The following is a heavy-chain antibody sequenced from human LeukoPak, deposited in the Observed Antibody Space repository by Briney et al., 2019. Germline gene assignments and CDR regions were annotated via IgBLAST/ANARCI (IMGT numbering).Heavy chain of an antibody. CDR1: GFTFSSYE. D-gene: IGHD3-10*01. CDR3: ARVKSYRSGSGSTPSFDY. Sequence: PGGSLRLSCATSGFTFSSYEMNWVRQAPGKGREWVSHISSCGNSKYYADSVNGRFTISRDNAQNSLYLQMTSLRAEDTSVYFCARVKSYRSGSGSTPSFDYWGQGTLVTVSS. J-gene: IGHJ4*02. V-gene: IGHV3-48*03. CDR2: ISSCGNSK.